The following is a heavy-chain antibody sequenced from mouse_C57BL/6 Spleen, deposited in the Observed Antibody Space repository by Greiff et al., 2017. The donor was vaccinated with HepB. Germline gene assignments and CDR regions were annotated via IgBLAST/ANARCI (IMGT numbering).Heavy chain of an antibody. CDR2: ISDGGSYT. J-gene: IGHJ2*01. CDR3: ARGDGSGYPDY. CDR1: GFTFTSYA. Sequence: EVQLVESGGGLVKPGGSLKLSCAASGFTFTSYAMSWVRQTPEKRLEWVATISDGGSYTYYPDNVKGRVTISRDNAKNTLYLQMSRLKSEDTAMYYCARGDGSGYPDYWGQGTTLTVSS. V-gene: IGHV5-4*01. D-gene: IGHD1-1*01.